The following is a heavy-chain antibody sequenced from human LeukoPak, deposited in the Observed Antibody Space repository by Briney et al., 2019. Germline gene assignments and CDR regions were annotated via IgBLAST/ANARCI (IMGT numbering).Heavy chain of an antibody. V-gene: IGHV3-7*01. CDR1: GFTFSCYW. Sequence: GGSLRLSCAASGFTFSCYWMSWVRQAPGKGLEWVANIKQDGSEKYNVDSVKGRFTTSRDNAKNSLYLQMNSLRAEDTAVYYCAREGVEYYYDSSGYSDYWGQGTLVTVSS. J-gene: IGHJ4*02. D-gene: IGHD3-22*01. CDR3: AREGVEYYYDSSGYSDY. CDR2: IKQDGSEK.